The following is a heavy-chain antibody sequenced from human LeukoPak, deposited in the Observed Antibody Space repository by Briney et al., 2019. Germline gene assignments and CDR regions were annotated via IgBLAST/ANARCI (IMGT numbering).Heavy chain of an antibody. CDR3: ARQGAAGKYYYYYMDV. V-gene: IGHV5-51*01. D-gene: IGHD6-13*01. J-gene: IGHJ6*03. CDR2: IYPDDSNT. Sequence: GESLKISCKDSGYSFTNYWIGWVRQMPGKGLEWMGIIYPDDSNTIYGPSFQGQVTISADKSINTAYLEWSSLKASDTAIYYCARQGAAGKYYYYYMDVWGKGTTVTVSS. CDR1: GYSFTNYW.